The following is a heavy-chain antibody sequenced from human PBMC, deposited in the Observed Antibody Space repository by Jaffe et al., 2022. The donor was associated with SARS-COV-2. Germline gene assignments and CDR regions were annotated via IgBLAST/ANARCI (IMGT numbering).Heavy chain of an antibody. J-gene: IGHJ6*02. V-gene: IGHV3-11*01. CDR1: GFTFSDYY. D-gene: IGHD5-12*01. CDR2: ISSSGSTI. CDR3: ASGGVEMATIRDNYYYGMDV. Sequence: QVQLVESGGGLVKPGGSLRLSCAASGFTFSDYYMSWIRQAPGKGLEWVSYISSSGSTIYYADSVKGRFTISRDNAKNSLYLQMNSLRAEDTAVYYCASGGVEMATIRDNYYYGMDVWGQGTTVTVSS.